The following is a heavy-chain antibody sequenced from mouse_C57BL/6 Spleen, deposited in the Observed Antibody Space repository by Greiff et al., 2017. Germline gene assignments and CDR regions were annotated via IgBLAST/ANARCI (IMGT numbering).Heavy chain of an antibody. Sequence: VQLQQSGAELVRPGASVKLSCKASGYTFTDYYINWVKQRPGQGLEWIARIYPGSGNTYYNEKFKGKATLTAEKSSSTAYMQLSSLTSEDSAVYFCARGGGYCFDYWGQGTTLTVSS. J-gene: IGHJ2*01. CDR2: IYPGSGNT. CDR3: ARGGGYCFDY. V-gene: IGHV1-76*01. CDR1: GYTFTDYY.